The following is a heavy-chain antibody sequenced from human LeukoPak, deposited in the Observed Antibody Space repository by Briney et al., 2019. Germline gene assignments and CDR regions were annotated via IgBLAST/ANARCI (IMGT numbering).Heavy chain of an antibody. Sequence: PSETLSLTCTVSGGSISTYYWNWVRQPPGKGLEWIGYVYYSGITNYNPSLKSRVTISIDTSKNQFSLKLSSVTAADTAVYYCARGEDIVVVVAATRKYFDYWGQGTLVTVSS. CDR1: GGSISTYY. J-gene: IGHJ4*02. CDR2: VYYSGIT. V-gene: IGHV4-59*12. D-gene: IGHD2-15*01. CDR3: ARGEDIVVVVAATRKYFDY.